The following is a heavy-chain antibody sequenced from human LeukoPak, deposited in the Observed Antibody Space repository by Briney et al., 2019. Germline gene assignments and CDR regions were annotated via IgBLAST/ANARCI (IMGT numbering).Heavy chain of an antibody. CDR3: AKVPPGYCSSTSCYSLDY. D-gene: IGHD2-2*02. Sequence: GGSLRLSCAASGFTFDDYAMHWVRQAPGKGLEWVSGISWNSGSIGYADSVKGRFTISRDNAKNSLYLQMNSLRAEDTAVYYCAKVPPGYCSSTSCYSLDYWGQGTLVTVSS. V-gene: IGHV3-9*01. J-gene: IGHJ4*02. CDR1: GFTFDDYA. CDR2: ISWNSGSI.